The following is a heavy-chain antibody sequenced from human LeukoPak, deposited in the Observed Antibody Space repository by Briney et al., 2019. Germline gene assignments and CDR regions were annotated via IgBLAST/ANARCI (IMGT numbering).Heavy chain of an antibody. D-gene: IGHD3-16*01. J-gene: IGHJ4*02. V-gene: IGHV4-38-2*02. Sequence: SETLSLTCTVSGYSISSGYYWGWIRQPPGKGLEWIGSIYHSGSTYYNPSLKSRVTISVDTSKNQFSLKLSSVTAADTAVYYCARAQMGGFGDFDYWGQGTLVTVSS. CDR3: ARAQMGGFGDFDY. CDR1: GYSISSGYY. CDR2: IYHSGST.